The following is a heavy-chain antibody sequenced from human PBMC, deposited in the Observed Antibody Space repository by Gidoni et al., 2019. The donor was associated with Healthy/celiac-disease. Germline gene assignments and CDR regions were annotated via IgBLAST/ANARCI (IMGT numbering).Heavy chain of an antibody. CDR1: GFTFSSYV. Sequence: QVQLVESGGGVVQPGRSLRLSCAASGFTFSSYVMHWVRQAPGKGLAWVAVIWYDGRNKYYADSVKGRFTISRDNSKNTLYLQMNSLRAEDTAVYYCARRAGIAAADDYYYYYMDVWGKGTTVTVSS. J-gene: IGHJ6*03. CDR3: ARRAGIAAADDYYYYYMDV. D-gene: IGHD6-13*01. CDR2: IWYDGRNK. V-gene: IGHV3-33*01.